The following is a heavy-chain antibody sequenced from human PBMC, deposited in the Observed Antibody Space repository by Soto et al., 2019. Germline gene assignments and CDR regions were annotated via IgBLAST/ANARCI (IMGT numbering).Heavy chain of an antibody. J-gene: IGHJ5*02. CDR1: GFTFSSYV. CDR3: ARDRGFLEWPPTFNWLDP. V-gene: IGHV3-30-3*01. D-gene: IGHD3-3*01. CDR2: ISYDGSNK. Sequence: GGSLRLSCAASGFTFSSYVMHWVRQAPGKGLEWVAVISYDGSNKYYADSVKGRFTISRDNSKNTLYVQMNSLRAEDTAVYYCARDRGFLEWPPTFNWLDPWGQGTLVTVYS.